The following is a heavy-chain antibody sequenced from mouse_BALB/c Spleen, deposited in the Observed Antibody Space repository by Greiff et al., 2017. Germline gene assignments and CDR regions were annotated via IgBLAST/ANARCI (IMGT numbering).Heavy chain of an antibody. CDR2: IRNKANGYTT. Sequence: EVKLMESGGGLVQPGGSLRLSCATSGFTFTDYYMSWVRQPPGKALEWLGFIRNKANGYTTEYSASVKGRFTISRDNSQSILYLQMNTLRAEDSATYYCARHFLAYWGQGTLVTVSA. J-gene: IGHJ3*01. CDR1: GFTFTDYY. CDR3: ARHFLAY. V-gene: IGHV7-3*02.